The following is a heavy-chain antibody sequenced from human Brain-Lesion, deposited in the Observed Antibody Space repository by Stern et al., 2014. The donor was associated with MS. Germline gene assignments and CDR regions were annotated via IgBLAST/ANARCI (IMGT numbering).Heavy chain of an antibody. Sequence: QVQLVVSGAEVKKPGASVKVSCKVSGYTLTELSMHWVRQAPRKGLEWMGGFDPEDGETIYAQKFQGRVTMTEDTSTDTAYMELSSLRSEDTAVYYCATLSPGAGGNYYRHFDYWGQGTLVTVSS. J-gene: IGHJ4*02. CDR3: ATLSPGAGGNYYRHFDY. CDR2: FDPEDGET. V-gene: IGHV1-24*01. D-gene: IGHD1-26*01. CDR1: GYTLTELS.